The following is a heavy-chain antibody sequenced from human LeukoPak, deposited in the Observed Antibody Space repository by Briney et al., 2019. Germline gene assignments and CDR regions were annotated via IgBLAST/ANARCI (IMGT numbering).Heavy chain of an antibody. CDR3: AKATGYTYALDY. J-gene: IGHJ4*02. D-gene: IGHD5-18*01. V-gene: IGHV3-9*01. Sequence: TGGSLRLSCAASGVTIDDYAMHWVRQAPGKGLEWVSGISWNSGSTGYADSVKGRFTISRDDAKNSLYLQMNSLRAEDTALYYCAKATGYTYALDYWGQGTLVTVSS. CDR1: GVTIDDYA. CDR2: ISWNSGST.